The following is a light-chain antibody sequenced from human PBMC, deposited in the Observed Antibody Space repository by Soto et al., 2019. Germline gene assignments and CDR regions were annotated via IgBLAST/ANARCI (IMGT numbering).Light chain of an antibody. CDR3: QQYGSSIT. V-gene: IGKV3-20*01. Sequence: EIVLTQSPGTLSLSPGERATLPCRASQSVKSSYLAWYQHKPGQAPRLLIYGTSSRATAIPDRFSGSGSGTDFTLTISRLEPEDFAVYYCQQYGSSITFGQGTRLEIK. J-gene: IGKJ5*01. CDR1: QSVKSSY. CDR2: GTS.